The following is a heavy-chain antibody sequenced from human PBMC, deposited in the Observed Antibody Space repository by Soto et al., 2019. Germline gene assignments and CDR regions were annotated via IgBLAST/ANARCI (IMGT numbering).Heavy chain of an antibody. D-gene: IGHD2-21*02. Sequence: QVQLVQSGAEVKKPGSSVKVSCKASGGTFSSYAISWVRQAPGQGLEWMGGIIPIFGTANYAQKFQGRVTITADESTRTAYRELSSLRSADTAVYYCARRAGYCGGDCYDDYWGQGTLVTVSS. CDR2: IIPIFGTA. CDR3: ARRAGYCGGDCYDDY. J-gene: IGHJ4*02. V-gene: IGHV1-69*12. CDR1: GGTFSSYA.